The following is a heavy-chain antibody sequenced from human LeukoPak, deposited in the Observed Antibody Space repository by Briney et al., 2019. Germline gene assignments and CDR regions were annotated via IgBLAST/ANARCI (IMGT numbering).Heavy chain of an antibody. V-gene: IGHV1-18*01. CDR1: GYKFTNYG. D-gene: IGHD5-12*01. Sequence: GASVKVSCKASGYKFTNYGFSWVRQAPGQGLEWMGWISAYSGNTNYAQNLQGRVTMTTDTSTSTAYMELRSLRSDDTAVYYCARVKMVTLVATIKGPLDYWGQGTLVTVSS. CDR2: ISAYSGNT. CDR3: ARVKMVTLVATIKGPLDY. J-gene: IGHJ4*02.